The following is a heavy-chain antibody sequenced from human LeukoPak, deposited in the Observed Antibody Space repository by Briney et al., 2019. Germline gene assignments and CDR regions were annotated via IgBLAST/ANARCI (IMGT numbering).Heavy chain of an antibody. V-gene: IGHV4-34*09. CDR2: IYYSGST. CDR1: GGSFSGYY. Sequence: SETLSLTCAVYGGSFSGYYWSWIRQPPGKGLEWIGYIYYSGSTYYNPSLKSRVTISVDTSKNQFSLKLSSVTAADTAVYYCARVSATRGATWGQGTLVTVSS. J-gene: IGHJ4*02. D-gene: IGHD1-26*01. CDR3: ARVSATRGAT.